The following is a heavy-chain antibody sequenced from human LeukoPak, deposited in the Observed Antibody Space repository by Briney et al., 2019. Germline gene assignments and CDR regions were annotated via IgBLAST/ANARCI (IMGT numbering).Heavy chain of an antibody. J-gene: IGHJ5*02. CDR3: ARPVPSRLGWFDP. CDR1: GVSISSSSYY. Sequence: SETLSLTCTVSGVSISSSSYYWGWIRQPPGKGLEWIGSIYYSGSTYYNPSLKSRVTISVDTSKNQFSLKLRSVTAADTAVYYCARPVPSRLGWFDPWGQGTLVTVSS. D-gene: IGHD1-1*01. CDR2: IYYSGST. V-gene: IGHV4-39*01.